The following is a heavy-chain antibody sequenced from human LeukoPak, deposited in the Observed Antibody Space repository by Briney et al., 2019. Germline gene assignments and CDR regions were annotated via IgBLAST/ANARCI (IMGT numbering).Heavy chain of an antibody. CDR1: GYTFTGYY. V-gene: IGHV1-2*02. Sequence: ASVKVSCKASGYTFTGYYMHWVRQAPGQGLEWMGWINPNSSGTNYAQKFQGRVTMTRDTSISTAYMELSRLRSDDTAVYYCARRYYYDSSGYVYWGQGTLVTVSS. CDR2: INPNSSGT. D-gene: IGHD3-22*01. J-gene: IGHJ4*02. CDR3: ARRYYYDSSGYVY.